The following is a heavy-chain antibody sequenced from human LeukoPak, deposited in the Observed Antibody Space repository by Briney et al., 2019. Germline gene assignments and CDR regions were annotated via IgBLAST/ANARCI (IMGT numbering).Heavy chain of an antibody. CDR2: ITSSGNTI. D-gene: IGHD2-2*01. CDR1: GFTFSSYE. J-gene: IGHJ4*02. Sequence: GGSLRLSCAASGFTFSSYEMNWVRQAPGKGLEWVSYITSSGNTIYYADSVKGRFTISRDNAKNSLYLQMNSLRAEDTAVYYCARGPAADTAYWGQGTLVTVSS. CDR3: ARGPAADTAY. V-gene: IGHV3-48*03.